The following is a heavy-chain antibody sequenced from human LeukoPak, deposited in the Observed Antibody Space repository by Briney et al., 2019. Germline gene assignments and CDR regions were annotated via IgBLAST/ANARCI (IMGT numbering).Heavy chain of an antibody. D-gene: IGHD6-13*01. CDR3: ARGGSSSWYFNWFDP. CDR1: GGSFSGYY. J-gene: IGHJ5*02. CDR2: INHSGST. V-gene: IGHV4-34*01. Sequence: SETLSLTCAVYGGSFSGYYLSWIRQPPGKGLDWIGEINHSGSTNYNPSLKSRVTISVDTSKNQFSLKLSSVTAADTAVYYCARGGSSSWYFNWFDPWGQGTLVTVSS.